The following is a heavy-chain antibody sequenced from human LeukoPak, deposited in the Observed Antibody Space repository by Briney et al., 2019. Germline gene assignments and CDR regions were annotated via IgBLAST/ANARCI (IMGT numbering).Heavy chain of an antibody. Sequence: SSETLSLTCAVYGGSFSGYYWSWIRQPPGKGLEWIGEINHSGSTNYNPSLKSRVTISVDTSKNQFSLKLSSVTAADTAVYYCAKDGLPVVAATFVYWGQGTLVTVSS. D-gene: IGHD2-15*01. J-gene: IGHJ4*02. CDR1: GGSFSGYY. CDR2: INHSGST. CDR3: AKDGLPVVAATFVY. V-gene: IGHV4-34*01.